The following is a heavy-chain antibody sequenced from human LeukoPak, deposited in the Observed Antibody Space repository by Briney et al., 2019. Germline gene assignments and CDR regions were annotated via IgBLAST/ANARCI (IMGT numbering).Heavy chain of an antibody. V-gene: IGHV4-59*08. D-gene: IGHD3-10*02. CDR1: GGSINGSY. J-gene: IGHJ5*02. Sequence: SETLSLTCTVSGGSINGSYWSWIRQPPGKGLEWIGYIYSSGSTNSNPSLKSRVTISVDTSKNQFSLKLSSVTAADTAMYYCAKHLVLNWFNPWGQGTLVTVSS. CDR3: AKHLVLNWFNP. CDR2: IYSSGST.